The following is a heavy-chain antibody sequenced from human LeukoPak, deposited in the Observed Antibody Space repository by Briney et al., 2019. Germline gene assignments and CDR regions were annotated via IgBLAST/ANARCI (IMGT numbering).Heavy chain of an antibody. Sequence: GASVNVSCKASGYTFTSYDINWVRQATGQGLEWMGWMNPNSGNTGYAQKFQGRVTMTRNTSISTAYMELSSLRSEDTAVYYCARGMVSYYYYYYMDVWGKGTTVTVSS. V-gene: IGHV1-8*01. CDR2: MNPNSGNT. J-gene: IGHJ6*03. CDR3: ARGMVSYYYYYYMDV. D-gene: IGHD2-8*01. CDR1: GYTFTSYD.